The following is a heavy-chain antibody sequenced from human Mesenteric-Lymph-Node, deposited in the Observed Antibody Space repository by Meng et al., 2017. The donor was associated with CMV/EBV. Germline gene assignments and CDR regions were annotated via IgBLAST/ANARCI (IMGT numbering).Heavy chain of an antibody. D-gene: IGHD4-23*01. CDR1: GFTFDACD. CDR3: VRGVTDYGGNSNAFDI. Sequence: GGSLRLSCAASGFTFDACDMNWVRQAPGKGLEWVSGINWNGGSTNFADSVKGRFTISRDNAKNSLHLQMNSLRAEDTDLYYCVRGVTDYGGNSNAFDIWGQGTMVTVSS. CDR2: INWNGGST. J-gene: IGHJ3*02. V-gene: IGHV3-20*04.